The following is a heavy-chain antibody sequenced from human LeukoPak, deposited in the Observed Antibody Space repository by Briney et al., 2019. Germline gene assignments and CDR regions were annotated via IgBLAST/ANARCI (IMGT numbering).Heavy chain of an antibody. CDR3: RYFLPHFDY. CDR1: GFTFDDYG. Sequence: KPGGSLRLSCAASGFTFDDYGMSWVRQAPGKGLEWVSYISSSSSTIYYADSVKGRFTISRDNSKNTLYLQMNSLRAEDTAVYYCRYFLPHFDYWGRGTLVTVSS. D-gene: IGHD2/OR15-2a*01. J-gene: IGHJ4*02. CDR2: ISSSSSTI. V-gene: IGHV3-48*01.